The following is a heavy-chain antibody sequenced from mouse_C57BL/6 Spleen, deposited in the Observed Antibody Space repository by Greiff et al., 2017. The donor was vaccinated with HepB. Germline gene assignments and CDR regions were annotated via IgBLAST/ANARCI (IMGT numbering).Heavy chain of an antibody. CDR2: ISSGSSTI. Sequence: EVKLMESGGGLVKPGGSLKLSCAASGFTFSDYGMHWVRQAPEKGLEWVAYISSGSSTIYYADTVKGRFTISRDNAKNTLFLQMTSLRSEDTAMYYCARSLGRGYFDVWGTGTTVTVSS. J-gene: IGHJ1*03. D-gene: IGHD4-1*01. CDR1: GFTFSDYG. CDR3: ARSLGRGYFDV. V-gene: IGHV5-17*01.